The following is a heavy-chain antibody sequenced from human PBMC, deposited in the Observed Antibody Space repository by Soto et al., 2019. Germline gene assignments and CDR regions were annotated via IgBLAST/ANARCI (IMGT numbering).Heavy chain of an antibody. J-gene: IGHJ4*02. V-gene: IGHV3-48*01. CDR2: ISSSSSTI. CDR3: ATQRFVVVPAAPNHY. Sequence: EVQLVESGGGLVQPGGSLRLSCAASGFTFSSYSMNWVRQAPGKGLEWVSYISSSSSTIYYADSVKGRFTISRDNAKNSLYLQMNSLRAEDTAVYYWATQRFVVVPAAPNHYWGQGTLVTVSS. CDR1: GFTFSSYS. D-gene: IGHD2-2*01.